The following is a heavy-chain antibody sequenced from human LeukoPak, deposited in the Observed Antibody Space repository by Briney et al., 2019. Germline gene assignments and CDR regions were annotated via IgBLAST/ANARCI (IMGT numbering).Heavy chain of an antibody. CDR1: GGSISSNSYY. J-gene: IGHJ4*02. V-gene: IGHV4-39*01. Sequence: PSETLSLTCTVSGGSISSNSYYWGWIRQPPGKGLEWIGSIYYSGSTYYNPSLKSRVTISVDTSKNQFSLKLSSVTAADTAVYYCARHGTNGPFDYWGQGTLVTVSS. CDR2: IYYSGST. CDR3: ARHGTNGPFDY. D-gene: IGHD1-1*01.